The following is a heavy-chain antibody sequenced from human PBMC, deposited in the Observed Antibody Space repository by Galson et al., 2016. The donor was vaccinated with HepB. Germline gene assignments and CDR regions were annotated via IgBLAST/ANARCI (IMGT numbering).Heavy chain of an antibody. CDR1: GFIVSSHY. J-gene: IGHJ5*01. CDR3: ARAPGRIAAAGHFDS. Sequence: SLRLSCAGSGFIVSSHYMNWVRQPPGKGLEWVAIIYSGGATYYADSVKGRFTISRDNPKNTLYLQMNSLRAEDTAVYYCARAPGRIAAAGHFDSWGQGTLVTVSS. CDR2: IYSGGAT. D-gene: IGHD6-13*01. V-gene: IGHV3-53*01.